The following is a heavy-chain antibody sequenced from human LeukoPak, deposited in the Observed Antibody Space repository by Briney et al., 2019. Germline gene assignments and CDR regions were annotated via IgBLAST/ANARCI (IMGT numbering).Heavy chain of an antibody. Sequence: SETLSLTCTVPGGSMSSYYWSWIRQPPGKGLEGIGYIYYTGTTNYNPSFKSRVTISVDTSKNQFSLNLSSVTSADTAVYYCARGPTRYYFDYWGQGILVTVSS. D-gene: IGHD1-14*01. CDR1: GGSMSSYY. CDR2: IYYTGTT. V-gene: IGHV4-59*01. J-gene: IGHJ4*02. CDR3: ARGPTRYYFDY.